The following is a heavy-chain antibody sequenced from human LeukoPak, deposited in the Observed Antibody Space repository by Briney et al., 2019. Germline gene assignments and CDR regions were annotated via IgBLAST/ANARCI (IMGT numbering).Heavy chain of an antibody. CDR2: IYHSGST. Sequence: PSETLSLTCAVSGGSISSGGYAWGWIRQPPGKGLEWIGYIYHSGSTYYNPSLKSRVTISVDTSKNQFSLKLSSVTAADTAVYYCASYDILTGYLNWFDPWGQGTLVTVSS. CDR3: ASYDILTGYLNWFDP. V-gene: IGHV4-30-2*01. J-gene: IGHJ5*02. CDR1: GGSISSGGYA. D-gene: IGHD3-9*01.